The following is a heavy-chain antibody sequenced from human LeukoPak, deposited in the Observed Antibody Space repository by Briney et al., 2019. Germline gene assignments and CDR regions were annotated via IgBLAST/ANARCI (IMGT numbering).Heavy chain of an antibody. Sequence: PGGSLRLSCASSGFTFSNAWMGWVRQAPGKGLEWVGRIKSKTNGGTTDYAAPVKGRFTISRDDSKGMLYVQMNSLKSEDTAVYYCTTGLMGLWGRGTTVTVSS. V-gene: IGHV3-15*01. J-gene: IGHJ6*02. CDR2: IKSKTNGGTT. D-gene: IGHD5-24*01. CDR1: GFTFSNAW. CDR3: TTGLMGL.